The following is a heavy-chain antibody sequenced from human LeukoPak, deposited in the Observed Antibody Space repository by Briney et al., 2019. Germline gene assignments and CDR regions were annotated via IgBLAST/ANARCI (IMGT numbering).Heavy chain of an antibody. CDR3: ARVPWDYYGSGSYYNSLDY. V-gene: IGHV3-30-3*01. CDR1: RFTFGSYW. J-gene: IGHJ4*02. Sequence: GGSLRLSCAASRFTFGSYWMSWVRQAPGKGLEWVAVISYDGSNKYYADSVKGRFTISRDNSKNTLYLQMNSLRAEDTAVYYCARVPWDYYGSGSYYNSLDYWGQGTLVTVSS. D-gene: IGHD3-10*01. CDR2: ISYDGSNK.